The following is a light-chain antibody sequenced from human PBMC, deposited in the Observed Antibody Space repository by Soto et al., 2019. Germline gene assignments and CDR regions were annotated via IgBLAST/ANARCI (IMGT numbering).Light chain of an antibody. V-gene: IGKV1-5*03. CDR1: QSFNFW. Sequence: DIQMTQSPSTLSASVDDRVTMTCLVSQSFNFWLAWYHHKPGKAPKPLIYKASTLESGVPSRFSGRGSGTEFTHTSSSLQTDDFSTYYCQQYRCYSGLSLGGGTKVVLK. J-gene: IGKJ4*01. CDR2: KAS. CDR3: QQYRCYSGLS.